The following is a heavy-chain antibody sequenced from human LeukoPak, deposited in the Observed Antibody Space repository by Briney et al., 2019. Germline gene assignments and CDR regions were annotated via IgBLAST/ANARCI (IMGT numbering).Heavy chain of an antibody. CDR3: ARGWYCSSTSCYTSNPFDY. V-gene: IGHV4-30-4*01. D-gene: IGHD2-2*02. CDR2: IYYSGST. CDR1: GGSISSGDYY. Sequence: SETLSLTCTVSGGSISSGDYYWSWIRQPPGKGLEWIGYIYYSGSTYYNPSLKSRVTISVDTSKNQFSLKLSSVTAADTAVYYCARGWYCSSTSCYTSNPFDYWGQGTLVTVSS. J-gene: IGHJ4*02.